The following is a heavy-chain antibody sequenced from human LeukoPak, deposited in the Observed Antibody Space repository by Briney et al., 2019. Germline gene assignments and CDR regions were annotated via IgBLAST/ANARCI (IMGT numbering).Heavy chain of an antibody. D-gene: IGHD2-2*01. CDR3: ARYCSTTSCYSTYYTMDV. V-gene: IGHV3-33*01. CDR1: GFTFSSYG. CDR2: IWYDGSNK. J-gene: IGHJ6*02. Sequence: GGSLRLSCAASGFTFSSYGMHWVRQAPGKGLEWVAVIWYDGSNKYYADSVKGRFTISRDNSKNTLYLQMNSLRAEDTAVYYCARYCSTTSCYSTYYTMDVWGQGTTVTVSS.